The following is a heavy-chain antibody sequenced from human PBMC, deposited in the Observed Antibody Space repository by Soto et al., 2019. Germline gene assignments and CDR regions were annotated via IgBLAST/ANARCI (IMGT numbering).Heavy chain of an antibody. CDR2: IYYDASEK. Sequence: ESGGGVVQPGRSLRLSCASSGFTFSNYGMLWVRQAPGKGLEWVTVIYYDASEKYYADSVKGRFTISRDNSKNTLFLQMDSLRAEDTAVYYCARSAGKGGLAAPIDHWGQGTLVTVSS. V-gene: IGHV3-33*01. D-gene: IGHD6-13*01. J-gene: IGHJ4*02. CDR1: GFTFSNYG. CDR3: ARSAGKGGLAAPIDH.